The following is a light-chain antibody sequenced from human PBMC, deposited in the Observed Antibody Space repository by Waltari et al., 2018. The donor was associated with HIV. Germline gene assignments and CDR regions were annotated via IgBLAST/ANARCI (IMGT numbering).Light chain of an antibody. V-gene: IGKV1-9*01. CDR2: GAS. CDR3: QYLDSFPL. J-gene: IGKJ4*01. CDR1: RGITTY. Sequence: DIQLTQSPSFLSASVVDRATITCRASRGITTYLAWHQQKPGKAPKLLIYGASTLQTGVPSRFSGSASGTEFTLTIDTLQPEDFATYYCQYLDSFPLFGGGTKVEVK.